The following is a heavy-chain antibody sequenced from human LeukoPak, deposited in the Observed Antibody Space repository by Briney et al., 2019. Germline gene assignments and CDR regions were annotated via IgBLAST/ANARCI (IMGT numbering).Heavy chain of an antibody. J-gene: IGHJ4*02. D-gene: IGHD4-23*01. CDR2: IYPGDSDT. Sequence: PGGALQISCKGSGYSFTSYWIGWVRQLPGKGLEWMGSIYPGDSDTRYSPSFQGQVTISADKSISTAYLQWSILKASDTAMYYRARQVGYGGNSGGDYWGQGTLVTVSS. V-gene: IGHV5-51*01. CDR1: GYSFTSYW. CDR3: ARQVGYGGNSGGDY.